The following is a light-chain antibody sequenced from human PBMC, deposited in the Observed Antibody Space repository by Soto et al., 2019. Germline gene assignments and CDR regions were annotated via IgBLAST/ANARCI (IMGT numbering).Light chain of an antibody. V-gene: IGKV3-20*01. CDR2: GGS. CDR1: QSVSSNH. J-gene: IGKJ1*01. CDR3: QQYNDWPPWT. Sequence: DIVLTQSPGTLSLSPGERATLSCRASQSVSSNHLAWYQQKPGQAPRLLIYGGSSRATGIPVRFSGSGSGTDFTLTISRLEPEDFAVYYCQQYNDWPPWTVGQGTKVDIK.